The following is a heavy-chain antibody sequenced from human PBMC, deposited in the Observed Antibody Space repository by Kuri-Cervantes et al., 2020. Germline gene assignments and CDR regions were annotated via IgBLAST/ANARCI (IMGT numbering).Heavy chain of an antibody. D-gene: IGHD4-17*01. V-gene: IGHV4-34*01. Sequence: SETLSLTCAVYGGSFSGYYWNWIRQPPGKGLEWIGEINHSGSTNYDPSLKSRVTISVDTSKNQFSLKLSSVTAADTAVYYCARGPLTSVTNAYFDYWGQGTLVTVSS. J-gene: IGHJ4*02. CDR2: INHSGST. CDR3: ARGPLTSVTNAYFDY. CDR1: GGSFSGYY.